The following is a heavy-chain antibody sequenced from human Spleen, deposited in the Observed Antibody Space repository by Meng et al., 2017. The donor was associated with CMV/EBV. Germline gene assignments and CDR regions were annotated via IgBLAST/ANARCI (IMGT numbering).Heavy chain of an antibody. CDR2: INPNSGGT. Sequence: ASVKVSCKASGGTFSSYAISWVRQAPGQGLEWMGWINPNSGGTNYAQKFQGRVTMTRDTSISTAYMELSRLRSDDTAVYYCARDMVVAATESYYYYGMDVWGQGTTVTVSS. V-gene: IGHV1-2*02. D-gene: IGHD2-15*01. J-gene: IGHJ6*02. CDR1: GGTFSSYA. CDR3: ARDMVVAATESYYYYGMDV.